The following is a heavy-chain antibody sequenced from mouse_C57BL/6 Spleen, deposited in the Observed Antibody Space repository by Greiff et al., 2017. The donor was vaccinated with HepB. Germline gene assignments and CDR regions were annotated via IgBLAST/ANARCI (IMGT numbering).Heavy chain of an antibody. CDR2: IDPSDSYT. J-gene: IGHJ3*01. V-gene: IGHV1-50*01. CDR3: ARGGGSSPAWFAY. D-gene: IGHD1-1*01. Sequence: QVQLQQPGAELVKPGASVKLSCKASGYTFTSYWMQWVKQRPGQGLEWIGEIDPSDSYTNYNQKFKGKATLTVDTSSSTAYMQLSSLTSEDSAVYYCARGGGSSPAWFAYWGQGTLVTVSA. CDR1: GYTFTSYW.